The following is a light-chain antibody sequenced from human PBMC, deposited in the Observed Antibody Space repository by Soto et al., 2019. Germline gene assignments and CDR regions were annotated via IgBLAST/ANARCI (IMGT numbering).Light chain of an antibody. V-gene: IGLV2-8*01. CDR1: SSDVGGYKD. CDR2: EVS. Sequence: QSALTQPPSASGSPGQSVTISCTGTSSDVGGYKDVSWYQQHPGKAPKLMIYEVSKRPSGVPDRFSGSKSGNTASLTVSGLQAEDEADYYCSSYAGSNNFVVFGGGTKLTVL. CDR3: SSYAGSNNFVV. J-gene: IGLJ2*01.